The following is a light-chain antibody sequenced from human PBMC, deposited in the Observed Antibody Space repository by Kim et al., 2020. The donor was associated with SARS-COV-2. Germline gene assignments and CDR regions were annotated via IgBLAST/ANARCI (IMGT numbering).Light chain of an antibody. CDR1: NIGSKS. CDR3: QVWDSSTDHPV. J-gene: IGLJ3*02. Sequence: APGKTARGSCEKNNIGSKSVNWYQQKPGQAPVLVIYYDSDRPSGIPERFSGSNSGNTATLTISRVEAGDEADYHCQVWDSSTDHPVFGGGTQLTVL. CDR2: YDS. V-gene: IGLV3-21*04.